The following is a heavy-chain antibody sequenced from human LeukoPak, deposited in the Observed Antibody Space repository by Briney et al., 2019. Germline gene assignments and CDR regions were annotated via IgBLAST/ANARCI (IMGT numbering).Heavy chain of an antibody. Sequence: PGGSLRLSCAASGFIFSSYGMHWVRQAPGKGLEWVAVISYVGSDKYYTDSVRGRFTISRDNSKTTLYLRMNSLRTEDTAVYFCAKGGEMGTIRGYFDYLGQGTLVTVSS. J-gene: IGHJ4*02. CDR3: AKGGEMGTIRGYFDY. CDR1: GFIFSSYG. D-gene: IGHD5-24*01. V-gene: IGHV3-30*18. CDR2: ISYVGSDK.